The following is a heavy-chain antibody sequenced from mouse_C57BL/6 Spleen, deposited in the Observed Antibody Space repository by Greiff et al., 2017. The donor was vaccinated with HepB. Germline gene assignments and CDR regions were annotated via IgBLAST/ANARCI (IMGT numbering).Heavy chain of an antibody. V-gene: IGHV5-6*01. CDR2: ISSGGSYT. J-gene: IGHJ3*01. Sequence: EVKLVESGGDLVKPGGSLKLSCAASGFTFSSYGMSWVRQTPDKRLEWVATISSGGSYTYYPDSVKGRFTISRDNAKNILYLQMSSLKSEDTAMYYCARQGDYGTGGFAYWGQGTLVTVSA. D-gene: IGHD2-4*01. CDR1: GFTFSSYG. CDR3: ARQGDYGTGGFAY.